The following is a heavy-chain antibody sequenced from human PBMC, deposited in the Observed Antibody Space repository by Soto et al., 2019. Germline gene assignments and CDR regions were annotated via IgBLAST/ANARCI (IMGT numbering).Heavy chain of an antibody. D-gene: IGHD3-9*01. CDR1: GYTFTSYG. V-gene: IGHV1-18*01. CDR3: ARGHPYDILTGYSFYYYYSMDV. Sequence: GASVKVSCKASGYTFTSYGISWVRQAPGQGLEWMGWISAYNGNTNYAQKLQGRVTMTTDTSTSTAYMELRSLRSDDTAVYYCARGHPYDILTGYSFYYYYSMDVWGQGTTVTVSS. CDR2: ISAYNGNT. J-gene: IGHJ6*02.